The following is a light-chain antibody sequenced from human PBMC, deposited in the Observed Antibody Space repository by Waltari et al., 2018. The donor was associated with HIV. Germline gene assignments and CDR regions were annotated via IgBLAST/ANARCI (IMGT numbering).Light chain of an antibody. CDR1: QRVGNN. CDR3: QQYDTRIT. V-gene: IGKV3-15*01. J-gene: IGKJ5*01. Sequence: EIVMTQSPATLSVSPGERATLSCRASQRVGNNVAWYQQKPGQAPRLLISDGSIRATGIPDRISGGGSGTEFTLTISGLQSGDVALYYWQQYDTRITFGQGTRLDIK. CDR2: DGS.